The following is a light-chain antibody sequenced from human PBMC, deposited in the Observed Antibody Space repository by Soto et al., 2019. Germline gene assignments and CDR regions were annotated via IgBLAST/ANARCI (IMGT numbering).Light chain of an antibody. CDR3: CSYAGGTSVV. V-gene: IGLV2-23*01. CDR1: SSDVGRYSL. J-gene: IGLJ2*01. CDR2: EDI. Sequence: QSALTQPASVSGSPGQSITISCTGTSSDVGRYSLVSRYQQHPGKAPKQMIYEDIERPSGVSNRFSGSKSGNTASLTISGIQTEDEADYYCCSYAGGTSVVFGGETQLTVL.